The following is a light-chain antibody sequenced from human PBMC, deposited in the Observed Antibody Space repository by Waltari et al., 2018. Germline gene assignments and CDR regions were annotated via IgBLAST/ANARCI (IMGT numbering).Light chain of an antibody. CDR3: QQRRSWPLT. Sequence: IVLTQSPATLSLSPGERATLSCRASHSVDWYLAWYQQRPGQPPRLLIYDTSNRAPGIPARFSGSWSDTDFTLTISSLEPEDFAVYYCQQRRSWPLTFGGGTKVEIE. V-gene: IGKV3-11*01. CDR1: HSVDWY. J-gene: IGKJ4*01. CDR2: DTS.